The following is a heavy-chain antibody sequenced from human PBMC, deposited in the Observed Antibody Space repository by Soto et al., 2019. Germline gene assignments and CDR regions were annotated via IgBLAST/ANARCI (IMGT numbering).Heavy chain of an antibody. Sequence: GESLKISCKGSGYSFTSYWIGWVRQMPGKGLEWMGIIYPGDSDTRYSPSFQGQVTISADKSISTAYLQWSSLKASDTAMYYCARQKGFLERLLPMDVWGQGTTVTVSS. CDR1: GYSFTSYW. J-gene: IGHJ6*02. D-gene: IGHD3-3*01. CDR2: IYPGDSDT. V-gene: IGHV5-51*01. CDR3: ARQKGFLERLLPMDV.